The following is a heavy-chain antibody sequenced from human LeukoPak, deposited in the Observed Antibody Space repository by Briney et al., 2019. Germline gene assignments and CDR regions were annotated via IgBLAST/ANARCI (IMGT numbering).Heavy chain of an antibody. Sequence: PSETLSLTCTVSGGSLRSYYWSWIRQAPGKGLEWIGFISYSGYTSYSPSLKSRVAISLDTSKSQFSLRLSSMTAADTAFYYCARGRNDNGGMFYDSWAQGKLGSVSS. CDR3: ARGRNDNGGMFYDS. CDR1: GGSLRSYY. J-gene: IGHJ4*02. CDR2: ISYSGYT. D-gene: IGHD4-23*01. V-gene: IGHV4-59*01.